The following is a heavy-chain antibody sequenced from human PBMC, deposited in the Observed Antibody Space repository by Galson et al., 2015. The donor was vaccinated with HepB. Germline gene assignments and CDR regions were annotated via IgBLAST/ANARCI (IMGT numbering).Heavy chain of an antibody. V-gene: IGHV3-30-3*01. CDR1: GFTFSSYA. J-gene: IGHJ4*02. Sequence: SLRLSCAASGFTFSSYAMHWVRQAPGKGLEWVAVISYDGSNKYYADSVKGRFTISRDNSKNTLYLQMNSLRAEDTAVYYCAILGQQLDPPSFDYWGQGTLVTVSS. CDR2: ISYDGSNK. D-gene: IGHD6-13*01. CDR3: AILGQQLDPPSFDY.